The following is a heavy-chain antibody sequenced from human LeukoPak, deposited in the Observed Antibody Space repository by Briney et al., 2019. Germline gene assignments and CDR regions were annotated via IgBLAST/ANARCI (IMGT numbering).Heavy chain of an antibody. CDR1: GFTVSDNY. V-gene: IGHV3-53*01. D-gene: IGHD6-13*01. Sequence: PGGSLRLSCAASGFTVSDNYMSWVRQAPGKGLEWVSVMYSRGDTYYAKSVKGRFTVSREISKNTLYLQMNGLRVEDTAMYYCARDAPQVPAAGVLASWGQGTLVIVSS. CDR3: ARDAPQVPAAGVLAS. CDR2: MYSRGDT. J-gene: IGHJ5*02.